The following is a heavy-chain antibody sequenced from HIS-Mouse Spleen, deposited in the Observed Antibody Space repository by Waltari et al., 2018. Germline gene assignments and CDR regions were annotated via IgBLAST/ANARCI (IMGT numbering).Heavy chain of an antibody. CDR1: GGSISSSSSF. J-gene: IGHJ2*01. D-gene: IGHD6-13*01. V-gene: IGHV4-39*07. Sequence: QLQLQESGPGLVKPSETLSLTCTCAGGSISSSSSFWGWIRQPPGKGLEWIGSIYYSGSTYYNPSLKSRVTISVDTSKNQFSLKLSSVTAADTAVYYCAREIPYSSSWYDWYFDLWGRGTLVTVSS. CDR3: AREIPYSSSWYDWYFDL. CDR2: IYYSGST.